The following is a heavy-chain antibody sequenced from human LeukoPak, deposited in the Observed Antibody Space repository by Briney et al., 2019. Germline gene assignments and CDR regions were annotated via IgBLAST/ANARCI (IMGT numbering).Heavy chain of an antibody. Sequence: APVKVSCKASGDTFSNYDVTWVRQAPGQGLEWMGRIIPVFDTAKYAQNFQGRVTMTTGESSSTAYMELYSLRSEDTAVYYCALSAEKQLVYFDFWGQGTLVTVSS. CDR3: ALSAEKQLVYFDF. J-gene: IGHJ4*02. CDR1: GDTFSNYD. V-gene: IGHV1-69*05. CDR2: IIPVFDTA. D-gene: IGHD6-13*01.